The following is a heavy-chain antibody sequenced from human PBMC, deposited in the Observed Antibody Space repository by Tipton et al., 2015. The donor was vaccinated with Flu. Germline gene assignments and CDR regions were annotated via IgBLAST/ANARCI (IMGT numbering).Heavy chain of an antibody. J-gene: IGHJ6*02. CDR1: GGSISSYY. D-gene: IGHD3-10*01. Sequence: TLSLTCTVSGGSISSYYWSRIRQPAGKGLEWIGRIYTSGSTNYNPSLKSRVTMSVDTSKNQFSLKLSSVTAADTAVYYCARGVLWFGESQYYGMDVWGQGTTVTVSS. CDR3: ARGVLWFGESQYYGMDV. CDR2: IYTSGST. V-gene: IGHV4-4*07.